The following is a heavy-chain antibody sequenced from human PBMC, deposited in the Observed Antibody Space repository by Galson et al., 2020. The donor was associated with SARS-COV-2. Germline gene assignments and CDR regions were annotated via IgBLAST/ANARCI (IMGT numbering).Heavy chain of an antibody. D-gene: IGHD5-12*01. J-gene: IGHJ6*03. Sequence: SQTLSLTCAVYGGSFSGYYWSWIRQPPGKGLEWIGEINHSGSTNYNPSLKSRVTISVDTSKNQFSLKLSSVTAAGTAVYYCAREVATIMDAARAYYYYYYYMDVWGKGTTVTVSS. CDR3: AREVATIMDAARAYYYYYYYMDV. V-gene: IGHV4-34*01. CDR2: INHSGST. CDR1: GGSFSGYY.